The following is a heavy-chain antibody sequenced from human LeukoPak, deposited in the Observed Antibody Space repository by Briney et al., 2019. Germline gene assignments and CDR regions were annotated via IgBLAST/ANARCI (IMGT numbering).Heavy chain of an antibody. J-gene: IGHJ3*02. D-gene: IGHD3-10*01. Sequence: PGGSLRLSCAASGFTFSSYHINWVRQAPGKGLEWLANTNQDGSEKYSMDSVKGRFTISRDNAQNSLWLQMNSLRVEDTAVYYCAREVGRSGAYDIWGQGTMVTVSS. V-gene: IGHV3-7*01. CDR1: GFTFSSYH. CDR3: AREVGRSGAYDI. CDR2: TNQDGSEK.